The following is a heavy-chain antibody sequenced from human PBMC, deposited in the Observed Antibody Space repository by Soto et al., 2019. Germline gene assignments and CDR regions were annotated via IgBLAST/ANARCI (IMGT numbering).Heavy chain of an antibody. Sequence: SETLSLTCAVYGGSFSGYYWSWIRQPPGKGLEWIGEINHSGSTNYNPSLKSRVTISVDTSKNQFSLQLTSVTAADTAVYFCARGGWSVDYWGRGTLVTVSS. CDR3: ARGGWSVDY. V-gene: IGHV4-34*01. CDR2: INHSGST. CDR1: GGSFSGYY. D-gene: IGHD6-19*01. J-gene: IGHJ4*02.